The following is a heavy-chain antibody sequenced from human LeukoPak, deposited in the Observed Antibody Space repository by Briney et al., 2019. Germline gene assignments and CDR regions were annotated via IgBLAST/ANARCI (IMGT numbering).Heavy chain of an antibody. CDR3: ARGYYDILPGSNPYYFDY. Sequence: ASVKVSCKASGYTFTGYYMHWVRQAPGQGLEWMGWINPNSGGTNYAQKFQGRVTMTRDTSISTAYMELSRLRSDDTAVYSCARGYYDILPGSNPYYFDYWGQGTLVTVSS. J-gene: IGHJ4*02. V-gene: IGHV1-2*02. CDR1: GYTFTGYY. CDR2: INPNSGGT. D-gene: IGHD3-9*01.